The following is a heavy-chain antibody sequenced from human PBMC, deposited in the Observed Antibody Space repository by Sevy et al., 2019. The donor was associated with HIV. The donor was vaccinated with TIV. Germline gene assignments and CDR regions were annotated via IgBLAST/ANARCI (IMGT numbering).Heavy chain of an antibody. CDR1: GGSFSGYY. D-gene: IGHD2-15*01. CDR2: INHSGST. V-gene: IGHV4-34*01. Sequence: SETLSLTCAVYGGSFSGYYWSWIRQPPGKGLEWIGEINHSGSTNYNPSLKSRVTISVDTSKNQFFLKLSSVTAADTAVYYCATPLGYSSGAFDIWGQGTMVTVSS. CDR3: ATPLGYSSGAFDI. J-gene: IGHJ3*02.